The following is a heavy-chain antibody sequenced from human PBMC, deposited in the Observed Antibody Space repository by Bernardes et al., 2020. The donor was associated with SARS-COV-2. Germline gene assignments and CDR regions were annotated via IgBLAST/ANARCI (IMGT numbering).Heavy chain of an antibody. CDR3: ARAQIGYCSSTSCYTNYYYGMDV. CDR2: INPNSGGT. J-gene: IGHJ6*02. D-gene: IGHD2-2*02. V-gene: IGHV1-2*04. CDR1: GYTFTGYY. Sequence: ASVKVSCKASGYTFTGYYMHWVRQAPGQGLEWMGWINPNSGGTNYAQKFQGWVTMTRDTSISTAYMELSRLRSDDTAVYYCARAQIGYCSSTSCYTNYYYGMDVWGQGTTVTVSS.